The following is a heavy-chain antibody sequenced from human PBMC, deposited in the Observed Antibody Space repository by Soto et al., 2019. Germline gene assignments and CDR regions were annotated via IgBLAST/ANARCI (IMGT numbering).Heavy chain of an antibody. CDR1: GFPFQHYA. D-gene: IGHD2-15*01. V-gene: IGHV3-9*01. Sequence: EVQLVESGGGLVQPGRSLRLSCVASGFPFQHYAMHWVRRSPGKGLEWVSGIRWNGDDMGYADSVRGRFTISRDNAKNSLYLQMSSLRAEDTAFCYCAQDGVYCSGGNCDCDSWGQGNLVTVSS. CDR2: IRWNGDDM. CDR3: AQDGVYCSGGNCDCDS. J-gene: IGHJ4*02.